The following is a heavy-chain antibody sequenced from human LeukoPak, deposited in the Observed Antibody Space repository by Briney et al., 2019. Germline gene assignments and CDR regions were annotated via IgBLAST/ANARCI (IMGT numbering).Heavy chain of an antibody. Sequence: SETLSLTCTVSGGSISSYYWSWIRQPAGKGLEWIGRIYTSGSTNYNPSLKSRVTMSVDTSKNQFFLKLSSVTAADTAVYYCARTTEAHSWRTRYYDYYMDVWGKGTTVTVSS. CDR1: GGSISSYY. D-gene: IGHD6-13*01. V-gene: IGHV4-4*07. CDR2: IYTSGST. CDR3: ARTTEAHSWRTRYYDYYMDV. J-gene: IGHJ6*03.